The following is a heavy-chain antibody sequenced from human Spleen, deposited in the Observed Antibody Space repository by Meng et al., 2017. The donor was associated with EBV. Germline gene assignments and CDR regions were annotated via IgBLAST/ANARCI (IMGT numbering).Heavy chain of an antibody. V-gene: IGHV4-30-2*01. D-gene: IGHD3-10*01. J-gene: IGHJ4*02. CDR1: GDSISSGFYS. CDR3: ASVDLGEFTHDR. CDR2: FYHTGST. Sequence: QLRLQCSGAGPVKLSQTLSLTCAVSGDSISSGFYSWSWIRQPPGKGLEWIGYFYHTGSTYYNPSLKSRVTILVDRSKNQFSLRLSSVTAADTAVYYCASVDLGEFTHDRWGQGTLVTVSS.